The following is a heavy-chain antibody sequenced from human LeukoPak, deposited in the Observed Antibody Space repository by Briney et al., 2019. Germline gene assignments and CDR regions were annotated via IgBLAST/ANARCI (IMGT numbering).Heavy chain of an antibody. CDR1: GFTFSSYS. J-gene: IGHJ4*02. Sequence: GGSLRLSCAASGFTFSSYSMNWVRQAPGKGLEWVSYISSSSSTIYYADSVKGRFTISRDNAKNSLYLQMNSLRAEDTAVYYCARSAMTIFGVVLYYFDYWGQGTLVTVSS. CDR2: ISSSSSTI. V-gene: IGHV3-48*01. D-gene: IGHD3-3*01. CDR3: ARSAMTIFGVVLYYFDY.